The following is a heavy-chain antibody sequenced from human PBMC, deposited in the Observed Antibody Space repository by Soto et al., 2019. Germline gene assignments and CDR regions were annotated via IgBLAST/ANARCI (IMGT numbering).Heavy chain of an antibody. V-gene: IGHV2-5*02. CDR3: AHSRSGYCDS. CDR2: IYWDDDK. CDR1: GFSLNDTGSG. J-gene: IGHJ4*02. Sequence: QITLKESGPTLVKPTQTLTLTCTFSGFSLNDTGSGVGWIRQPPGKALEWLALIYWDDDKRYSPSLKRGLTISNDASKNQVVLTKTIVDAVDTATYYFAHSRSGYCDSWGQGTLVTVSS. D-gene: IGHD3-16*02.